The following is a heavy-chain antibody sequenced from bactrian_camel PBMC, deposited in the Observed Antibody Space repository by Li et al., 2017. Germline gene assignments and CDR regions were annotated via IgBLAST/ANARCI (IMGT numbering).Heavy chain of an antibody. Sequence: HVQLVESGGGSVQAGGSLRLSCAASASLSLVCMRCFRRAPGKEGEGVAIIVEDGKTECSDSVKGRFTIAQNNDKNNLILQMNTLQPDDTATYNSAANNVYPCDFEGRKSGCWGRGTQVTVS. D-gene: IGHD4*01. V-gene: IGHV3S53*01. CDR3: AANNVYPCDFEGRKSGC. CDR2: IVEDGKT. J-gene: IGHJ4*01. CDR1: ASLSLVC.